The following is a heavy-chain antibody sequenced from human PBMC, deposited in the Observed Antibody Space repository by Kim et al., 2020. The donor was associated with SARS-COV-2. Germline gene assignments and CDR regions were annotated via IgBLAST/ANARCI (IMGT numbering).Heavy chain of an antibody. CDR3: AKAQAEGYKYNWFDP. CDR1: GFTFSSYG. CDR2: ISYDGSNK. V-gene: IGHV3-30*18. J-gene: IGHJ5*02. Sequence: GGSLRLSCAASGFTFSSYGMHWVRQAPGKGLEWVAVISYDGSNKYYADSVKGRFTISRDNSKNTLYLQMNSLRAEDTAVYYCAKAQAEGYKYNWFDPWGQGTLVTVSS. D-gene: IGHD5-12*01.